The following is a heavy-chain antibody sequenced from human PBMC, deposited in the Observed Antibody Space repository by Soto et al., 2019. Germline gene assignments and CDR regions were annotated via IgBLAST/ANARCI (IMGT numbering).Heavy chain of an antibody. CDR3: ARGDTPMITGMDSFDI. CDR2: IKQDGTEK. V-gene: IGHV3-7*01. J-gene: IGHJ3*02. CDR1: GFTFSRYW. D-gene: IGHD5-18*01. Sequence: PGGSLRLSCAASGFTFSRYWMNWVRQAPGKGLEWVANIKQDGTEKNYVDSVKGRFTISRDNARKSLYLQMDSLRAEDTAVYFCARGDTPMITGMDSFDIWGLGTMVTVS.